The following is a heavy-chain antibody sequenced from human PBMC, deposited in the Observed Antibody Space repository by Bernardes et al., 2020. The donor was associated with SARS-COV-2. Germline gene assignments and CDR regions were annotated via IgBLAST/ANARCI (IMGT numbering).Heavy chain of an antibody. D-gene: IGHD6-13*01. CDR1: GGTFSSYA. Sequence: SVKVSCKASGGTFSSYAISWVRQAPGQGLEWMGRIIPIFGTANYAQKFQGRVTITADESTSTAYMELSSLRSEDTAVYYCASIAAAGTYYYYYGMDVGAKGPRSPSP. J-gene: IGHJ6*02. CDR2: IIPIFGTA. V-gene: IGHV1-69*13. CDR3: ASIAAAGTYYYYYGMDV.